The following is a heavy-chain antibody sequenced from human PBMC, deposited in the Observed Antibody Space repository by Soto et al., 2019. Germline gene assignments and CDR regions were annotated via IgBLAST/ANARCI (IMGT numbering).Heavy chain of an antibody. Sequence: QLQLQESGPGLVKPSETLSLTCTVSGGSISSSSYYWGWIRQPPGKGLEWIGSIYYSGSTYYNPSLKSRVTISVDTSKNQFSLKLSSVTAADTVVYYCARNGDEGMVATLFDYWGQGTLVTVSS. V-gene: IGHV4-39*01. CDR1: GGSISSSSYY. J-gene: IGHJ4*02. D-gene: IGHD5-12*01. CDR3: ARNGDEGMVATLFDY. CDR2: IYYSGST.